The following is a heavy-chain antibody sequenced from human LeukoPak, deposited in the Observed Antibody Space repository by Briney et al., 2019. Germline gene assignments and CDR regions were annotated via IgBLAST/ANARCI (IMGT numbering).Heavy chain of an antibody. Sequence: ASVKVSCKASGGTFSSYAISWVRQAPGQGLEWMGGIIPIFGTANYAQKFQGRVTITADESTSTAYMELSSLRSEDTAVYYCARRLGSSGWLDYWGQGTLVTVSS. CDR1: GGTFSSYA. J-gene: IGHJ4*02. D-gene: IGHD6-19*01. CDR2: IIPIFGTA. V-gene: IGHV1-69*13. CDR3: ARRLGSSGWLDY.